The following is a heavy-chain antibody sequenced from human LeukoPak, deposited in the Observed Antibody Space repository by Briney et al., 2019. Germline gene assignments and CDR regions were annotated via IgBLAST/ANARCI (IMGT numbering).Heavy chain of an antibody. CDR2: IYHSGST. V-gene: IGHV4-38-2*01. J-gene: IGHJ4*02. CDR3: ARGISDFWSGTPGYFDY. Sequence: SETLSLTCAVSGYSISSGYYWGWIRQPPGKGLEWIGSIYHSGSTYYNPSLKSRVTISVDTSKNQFSLKLSSVTAADTAVYYCARGISDFWSGTPGYFDYWGQGTLVTVSS. D-gene: IGHD3-3*01. CDR1: GYSISSGYY.